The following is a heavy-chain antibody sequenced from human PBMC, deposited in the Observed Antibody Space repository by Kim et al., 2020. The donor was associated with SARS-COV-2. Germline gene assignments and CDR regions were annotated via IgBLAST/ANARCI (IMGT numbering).Heavy chain of an antibody. Sequence: VKVSCKASGGTFSSYAISWVRQAPGQGLEWMGGIIPIFGTANYAQKFQGRVTITADESTSTAYMELSSLRSEDTAVYYSASLLDDYGDYDYWGQGTLVTVSS. CDR3: ASLLDDYGDYDY. CDR2: IIPIFGTA. D-gene: IGHD4-17*01. CDR1: GGTFSSYA. V-gene: IGHV1-69*01. J-gene: IGHJ4*02.